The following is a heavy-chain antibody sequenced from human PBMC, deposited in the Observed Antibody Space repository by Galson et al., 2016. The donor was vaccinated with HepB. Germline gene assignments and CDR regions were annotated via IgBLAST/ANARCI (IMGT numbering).Heavy chain of an antibody. CDR2: ISDNGGST. Sequence: SLRLSCAASGFTFSSYWMNWVRQAPGKGLEWVSGISDNGGSTYYVDSVKGRFTISRDNFKNMLYLQMNSLRVEDTAIYYCARGRTTSCNSAFDIWGQGTMVTVSS. D-gene: IGHD2-2*02. CDR3: ARGRTTSCNSAFDI. V-gene: IGHV3-23*01. J-gene: IGHJ3*02. CDR1: GFTFSSYW.